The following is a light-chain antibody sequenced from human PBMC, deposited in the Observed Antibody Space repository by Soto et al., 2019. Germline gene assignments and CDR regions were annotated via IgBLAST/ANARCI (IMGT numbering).Light chain of an antibody. CDR3: QTWGTGIHV. CDR1: SGHSAYA. J-gene: IGLJ2*01. CDR2: LNSDGSQ. V-gene: IGLV4-69*02. Sequence: QLVLTQSPSASASLGASVKLTCSLSSGHSAYAIAWHQQQPEKGPRFLMKLNSDGSQSKGDGIPDRFSGSSSGTERYLTISSLQSEDEADYFCQTWGTGIHVFGGGTQLTVL.